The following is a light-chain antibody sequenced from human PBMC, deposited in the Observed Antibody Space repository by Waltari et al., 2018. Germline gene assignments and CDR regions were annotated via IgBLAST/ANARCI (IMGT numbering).Light chain of an antibody. CDR1: QRIDRW. Sequence: DIQMTQSPSTLSASVGDRVTITSRARQRIDRWLAWYQQTPGKAPKLLICKESNLEDGVASRVSGSGAVTEFTLTISSLQPDDFAIYYCQQYNSYSTFGQGTKLEI. CDR3: QQYNSYST. V-gene: IGKV1-5*03. CDR2: KES. J-gene: IGKJ2*01.